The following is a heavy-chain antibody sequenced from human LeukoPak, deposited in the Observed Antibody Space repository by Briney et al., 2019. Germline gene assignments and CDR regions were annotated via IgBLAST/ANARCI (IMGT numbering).Heavy chain of an antibody. V-gene: IGHV3-66*01. CDR3: ARDGYCSSTSCLSPGAFDI. CDR1: GFTVSSNY. J-gene: IGHJ3*02. CDR2: IYSGGST. Sequence: PGGSLRLSCAASGFTVSSNYMSWVRQAPGKGLEWVSVIYSGGSTYYADSVKGRFTISRDNSKNTLYLQMNSLRAEDTAVYYCARDGYCSSTSCLSPGAFDIWGQGKMVTVSS. D-gene: IGHD2-2*03.